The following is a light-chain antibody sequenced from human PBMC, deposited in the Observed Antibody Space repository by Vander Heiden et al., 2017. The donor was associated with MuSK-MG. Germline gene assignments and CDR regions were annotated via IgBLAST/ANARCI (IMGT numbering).Light chain of an antibody. CDR1: QSVSRN. V-gene: IGKV1-39*01. J-gene: IGKJ4*01. CDR2: DAS. Sequence: DIQLTKSPSSLSASVGDRVTITCRASQSVSRNLNWYAQKPGKAPTLLISDASVLQSGVPTRFYDSGSGTHFTLTINRLQPEDFATYYCQQTDSTLITFGGGTMVEIK. CDR3: QQTDSTLIT.